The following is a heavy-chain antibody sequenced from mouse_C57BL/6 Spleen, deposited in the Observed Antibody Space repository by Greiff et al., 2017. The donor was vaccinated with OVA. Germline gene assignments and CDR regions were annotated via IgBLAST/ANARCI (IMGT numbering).Heavy chain of an antibody. Sequence: VQLKQSGPELVKPGASVKISCKASGYTFTDYYMNWVKQSHGKSLEWIGDINPNNGGTSYNQKFKGKATLTVDKSSSTAYMELRSLTSEDSAVYYWAIDYGSSYSFDVWGTGTTVTVSS. CDR2: INPNNGGT. CDR1: GYTFTDYY. V-gene: IGHV1-26*01. CDR3: AIDYGSSYSFDV. J-gene: IGHJ1*03. D-gene: IGHD1-1*01.